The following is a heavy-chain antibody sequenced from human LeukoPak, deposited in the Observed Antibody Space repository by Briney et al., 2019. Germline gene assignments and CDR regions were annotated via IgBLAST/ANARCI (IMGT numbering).Heavy chain of an antibody. D-gene: IGHD4-23*01. Sequence: ASVKVSCKASGFTFTGYYIHWVRQAPGQGLEWMGWVNPNSGGTNYAQMFQGRLTMTRDTSINTAYMELSGLRSDDTAVYYCARDSYGGNWSLGYWGQGTLVTVSS. CDR2: VNPNSGGT. V-gene: IGHV1-2*02. CDR1: GFTFTGYY. J-gene: IGHJ4*02. CDR3: ARDSYGGNWSLGY.